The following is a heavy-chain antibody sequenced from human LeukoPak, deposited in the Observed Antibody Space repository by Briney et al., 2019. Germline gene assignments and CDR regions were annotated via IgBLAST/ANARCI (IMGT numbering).Heavy chain of an antibody. Sequence: SETLSLTCAVYGGSFSGYYWSWIRQPPGKGLEWIGYIYYSGSTNYNPSLKSRVTISVDTSKNQFSLKLSSVTAADTAVYYCASLRFLEWSIVNWGQGTLVTVSS. CDR1: GGSFSGYY. J-gene: IGHJ4*02. CDR2: IYYSGST. V-gene: IGHV4-59*08. CDR3: ASLRFLEWSIVN. D-gene: IGHD3-3*01.